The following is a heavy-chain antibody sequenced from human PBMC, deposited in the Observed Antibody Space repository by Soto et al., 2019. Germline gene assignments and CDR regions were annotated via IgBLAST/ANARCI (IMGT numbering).Heavy chain of an antibody. V-gene: IGHV3-11*01. J-gene: IGHJ4*02. Sequence: GGSLRLSCAASGFTFSDYYMSWIRQAPGKGLEWVSYISSSGSTIYYADSVKGRFTISRDNAKNSLYLQMNSLRAEDTAVYYCARDAGYSGYDRQYSSGWYAEYYFDYWGQGTLVTVSS. D-gene: IGHD6-19*01. CDR3: ARDAGYSGYDRQYSSGWYAEYYFDY. CDR1: GFTFSDYY. CDR2: ISSSGSTI.